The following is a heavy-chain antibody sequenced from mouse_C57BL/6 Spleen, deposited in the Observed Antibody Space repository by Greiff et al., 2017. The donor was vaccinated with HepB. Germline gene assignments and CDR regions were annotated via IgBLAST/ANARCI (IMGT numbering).Heavy chain of an antibody. Sequence: EVKVVESGGGLVKPGGSLKLSCAASGFTFSSYAMSWVRQTPEKRLEWVATISDGGSYTYYPDNVKGRFTISRDNAKNNLYLQMSHLKSEDTAMYYCARGLYSITGHYFDYWGQGTTLTVSS. V-gene: IGHV5-4*03. J-gene: IGHJ2*01. D-gene: IGHD2-5*01. CDR1: GFTFSSYA. CDR3: ARGLYSITGHYFDY. CDR2: ISDGGSYT.